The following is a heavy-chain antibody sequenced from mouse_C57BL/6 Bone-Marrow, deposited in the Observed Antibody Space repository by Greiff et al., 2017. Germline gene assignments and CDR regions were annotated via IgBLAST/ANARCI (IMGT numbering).Heavy chain of an antibody. CDR1: GFTFSDAW. CDR3: TPGGYYDY. Sequence: EVMLVESGGGLVQPGGSMKLSCAASGFTFSDAWMDWVRQSPEKGLEWVAEIRHKANNHATYYAESVKGRFTISRDDSKSSVYLQMNSVRAEVTGIYYCTPGGYYDYWGQGTTLTVSS. J-gene: IGHJ2*01. V-gene: IGHV6-6*01. CDR2: IRHKANNHAT. D-gene: IGHD2-3*01.